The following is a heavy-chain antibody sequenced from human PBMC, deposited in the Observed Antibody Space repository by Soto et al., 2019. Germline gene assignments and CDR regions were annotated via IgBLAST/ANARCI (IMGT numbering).Heavy chain of an antibody. CDR1: GFTFSSYG. Sequence: QVQLVESGGGVVQPGRSLRLSCAAPGFTFSSYGMHWVRQAPGRGLEWVAVISYDGSNKYYADSVKGRFTISRDNSKNTLYLQMNSLRAEDTAVYYCAKAAQHDYGPFYYGMDVWGQGTTVTVSS. D-gene: IGHD4-17*01. J-gene: IGHJ6*02. CDR3: AKAAQHDYGPFYYGMDV. V-gene: IGHV3-30*18. CDR2: ISYDGSNK.